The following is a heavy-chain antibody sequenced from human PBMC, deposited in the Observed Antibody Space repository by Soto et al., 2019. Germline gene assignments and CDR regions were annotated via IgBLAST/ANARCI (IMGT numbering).Heavy chain of an antibody. CDR1: GGSISSSSYY. D-gene: IGHD4-17*01. CDR3: ARRDDYVDAFDI. Sequence: QLQLQESGPGLVKPSETLSLTCTVSGGSISSSSYYWGWIRQPPGKGLEWIGSIYYSGSTYYNPSLKSQVTISVDTSKNQFSLKLSSVTAADTAVYYCARRDDYVDAFDIWGQGTMVTVSS. CDR2: IYYSGST. J-gene: IGHJ3*02. V-gene: IGHV4-39*01.